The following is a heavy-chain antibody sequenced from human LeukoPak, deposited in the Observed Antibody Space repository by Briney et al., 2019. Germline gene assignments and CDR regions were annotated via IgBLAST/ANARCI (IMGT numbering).Heavy chain of an antibody. D-gene: IGHD6-6*01. CDR2: IYYSGST. V-gene: IGHV4-39*01. J-gene: IGHJ3*02. CDR1: GGSISSGGCY. Sequence: SETLSLTCTVSGGSISSGGCYWSWIRQPPGKGLEWIGSIYYSGSTYYNPSLKSRVTISVDTSKNQFSLKLSSVTAADTAVYYCARGMAARPGDAFDIWGQGTMVTVSS. CDR3: ARGMAARPGDAFDI.